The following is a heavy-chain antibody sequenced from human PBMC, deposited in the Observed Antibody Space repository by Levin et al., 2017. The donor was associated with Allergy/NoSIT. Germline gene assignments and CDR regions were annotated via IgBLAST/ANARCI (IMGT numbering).Heavy chain of an antibody. CDR1: GFTFRTYW. J-gene: IGHJ4*02. Sequence: TGGSLRLSCAASGFTFRTYWMAWVRQVPGKGLEWVANINQDGSEKHCVDSVKGRFSISRDNTKNSLYLQMNSLRGEDTAVYYCARGGYTYEQWGQGLLVTVSS. CDR3: ARGGYTYEQ. D-gene: IGHD5-18*01. V-gene: IGHV3-7*01. CDR2: INQDGSEK.